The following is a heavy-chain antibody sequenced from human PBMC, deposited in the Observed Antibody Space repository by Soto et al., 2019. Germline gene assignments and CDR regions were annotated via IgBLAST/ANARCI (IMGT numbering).Heavy chain of an antibody. CDR2: ISGSGGST. V-gene: IGHV3-23*01. CDR3: AKDLSVGFLEWLPRMDV. CDR1: GFTFSSYA. D-gene: IGHD3-3*01. J-gene: IGHJ6*02. Sequence: GGSLRLSCAASGFTFSSYAMSWVRQAPGKGLEWVSAISGSGGSTYYADSVKGRFTISRDNSKNTLYLQMNSLRAEDTAVYYCAKDLSVGFLEWLPRMDVWGQGTTVTVSS.